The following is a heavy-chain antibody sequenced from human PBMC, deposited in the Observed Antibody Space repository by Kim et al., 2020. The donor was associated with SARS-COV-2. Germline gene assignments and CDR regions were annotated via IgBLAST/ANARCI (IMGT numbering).Heavy chain of an antibody. CDR3: AKRGDGWMNGGDFYYPVDV. Sequence: GRFTISRDNSKNTLYLQMNSLRADDTAVYHCAKRGDGWMNGGDFYYPVDVWGQGTTVTVSS. V-gene: IGHV3-23*01. J-gene: IGHJ6*02. D-gene: IGHD6-19*01.